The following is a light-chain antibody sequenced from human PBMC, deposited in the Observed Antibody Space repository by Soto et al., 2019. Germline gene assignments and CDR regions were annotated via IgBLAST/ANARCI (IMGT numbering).Light chain of an antibody. J-gene: IGLJ1*01. CDR3: SSYTSSSTYV. V-gene: IGLV2-14*01. CDR2: EVS. Sequence: QLVLTQPASVSGSPGQSITISCTGTSSDVGGYNYVSWYQQHPGKAPKLMIYEVSNRPSGVSNRFSGSKSGNTASLTISGLQAEDEADYHCSSYTSSSTYVFGTGTKVTVL. CDR1: SSDVGGYNY.